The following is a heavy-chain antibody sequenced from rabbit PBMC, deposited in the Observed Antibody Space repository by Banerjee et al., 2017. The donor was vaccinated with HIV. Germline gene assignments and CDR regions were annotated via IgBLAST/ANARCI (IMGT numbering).Heavy chain of an antibody. CDR2: IYPVFGSP. V-gene: IGHV1S7*01. CDR1: GFYFSSNS. CDR3: VRAPYTYDDDGDFDYFNL. J-gene: IGHJ4*01. Sequence: QLVESGGGLVQPAGSLQLSCKASGFYFSSNSMQCVCQAPGKGLVWIGYIYPVFGSPWYASWVNGRFTISSHNAQNMLYLQLNSLTAADTATYFCVRAPYTYDDDGDFDYFNLWGQGTLVTVS. D-gene: IGHD2-1*01.